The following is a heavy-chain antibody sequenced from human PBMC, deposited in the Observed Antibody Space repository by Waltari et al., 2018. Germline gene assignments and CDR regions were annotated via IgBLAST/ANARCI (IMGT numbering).Heavy chain of an antibody. CDR2: ISWNSGSI. CDR3: AKAPYYDILTGPDY. Sequence: EVQLVESGGGLVQPGRSLRLSCAASGFTFDDYAMHWVRQAPGKGLEWVSGISWNSGSIGYADSVKGRFTISRDNAKNSLYLQMNSLRAEDTALYYCAKAPYYDILTGPDYWGQGTLVTVSS. D-gene: IGHD3-9*01. CDR1: GFTFDDYA. V-gene: IGHV3-9*01. J-gene: IGHJ4*02.